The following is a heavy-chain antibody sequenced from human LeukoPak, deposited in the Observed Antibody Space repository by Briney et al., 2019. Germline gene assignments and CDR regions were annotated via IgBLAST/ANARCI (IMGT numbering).Heavy chain of an antibody. V-gene: IGHV4-38-2*02. J-gene: IGHJ4*02. D-gene: IGHD2-8*01. CDR1: GYSINSGYY. Sequence: SETLSLTCTVSGYSINSGYYWGWIRQPPGKGLEWIGSINHSGNTYYTPSLKSRVTISIDTSKNQFSLNLYSVTAADTAVYYCARDNVPGYFDCWGQGPLVTVSS. CDR2: INHSGNT. CDR3: ARDNVPGYFDC.